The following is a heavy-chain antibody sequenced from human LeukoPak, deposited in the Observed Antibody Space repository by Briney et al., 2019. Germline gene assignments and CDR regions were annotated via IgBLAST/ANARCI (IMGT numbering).Heavy chain of an antibody. V-gene: IGHV4-39*07. J-gene: IGHJ5*02. D-gene: IGHD3-22*01. CDR3: ASTWGSGYYFPWNWFDP. CDR1: GGSISSSSYY. Sequence: PSETLSLTCTVSGGSISSSSYYWGWIRQPPGKGLEWIGSIYYSGSTYYNPSLKSRVTISVDTSKNQFSLKLSSVTAADTAVYYCASTWGSGYYFPWNWFDPWGQGTLVTVSS. CDR2: IYYSGST.